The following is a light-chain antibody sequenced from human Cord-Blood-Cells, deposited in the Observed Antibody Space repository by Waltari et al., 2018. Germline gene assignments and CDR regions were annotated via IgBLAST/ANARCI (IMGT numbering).Light chain of an antibody. Sequence: QSALTQPASVSGSPGQSSTISCTGTSSDAGGYNYVSWYQQHPGKSPKHMIYDVSNRPAGFANRFSGSKSGNTASLTISVLQAEDEADYYCSSYTSSSTVVFGGGTKLTVL. J-gene: IGLJ2*01. CDR2: DVS. V-gene: IGLV2-14*01. CDR1: SSDAGGYNY. CDR3: SSYTSSSTVV.